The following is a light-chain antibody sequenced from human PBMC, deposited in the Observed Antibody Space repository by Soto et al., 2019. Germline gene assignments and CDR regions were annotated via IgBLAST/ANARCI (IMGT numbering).Light chain of an antibody. CDR2: DAS. V-gene: IGKV1-33*01. CDR1: QDVYKF. CDR3: QQCGDLPPT. J-gene: IGKJ4*01. Sequence: DIHMTQSPSSLSASVGDRVTITCQASQDVYKFLNWYQQKPGKAPKLLIYDASFLETGVPSRFSGGGSGTVFTFTISSLQPEDFGTYYCQQCGDLPPTFGGGTTVEN.